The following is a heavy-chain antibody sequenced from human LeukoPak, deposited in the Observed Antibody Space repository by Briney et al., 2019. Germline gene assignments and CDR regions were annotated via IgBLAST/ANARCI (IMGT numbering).Heavy chain of an antibody. CDR1: GFTFSSYA. V-gene: IGHV3-23*01. D-gene: IGHD3-22*01. Sequence: GGSLILSCAASGFTFSSYAMSWVRQAPGKGLEWVSAISGSGGSTYYADSVKGRFTISRDNSKNTLYLQMNSLRVEDTAVYYCAKVRITMIVVVAWDYYGMDVWGQGTTVTVSS. CDR3: AKVRITMIVVVAWDYYGMDV. J-gene: IGHJ6*02. CDR2: ISGSGGST.